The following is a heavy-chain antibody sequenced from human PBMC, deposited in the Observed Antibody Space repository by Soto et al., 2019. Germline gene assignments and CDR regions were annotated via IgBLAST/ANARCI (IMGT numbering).Heavy chain of an antibody. V-gene: IGHV1-3*01. J-gene: IGHJ4*02. Sequence: QVQLVQSGAEVKKPGASVKVSCKASGYTFTSYAMHWVRQAPGQRLEWMGWINAGNGHTKYSQKCQGRVTITRDTSASTAYMELTSLRSEETAVYYCARSSGFYYVDYWGQGTLVTVSS. D-gene: IGHD3-22*01. CDR2: INAGNGHT. CDR1: GYTFTSYA. CDR3: ARSSGFYYVDY.